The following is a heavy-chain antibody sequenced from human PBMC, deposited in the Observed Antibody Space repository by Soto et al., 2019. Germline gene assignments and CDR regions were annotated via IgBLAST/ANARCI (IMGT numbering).Heavy chain of an antibody. D-gene: IGHD6-19*01. V-gene: IGHV4-59*01. CDR1: GGSISGYS. J-gene: IGHJ4*02. CDR3: ARAGRRYSSGWYEDY. CDR2: IFYRGST. Sequence: SETLSLTCTVSGGSISGYSWSWIRQPPGKGLEWIGYIFYRGSTNYNPSLKSRVTISVDTSKNQFSLKLSSVTAADTAVYYCARAGRRYSSGWYEDYWGQGTLVTVSS.